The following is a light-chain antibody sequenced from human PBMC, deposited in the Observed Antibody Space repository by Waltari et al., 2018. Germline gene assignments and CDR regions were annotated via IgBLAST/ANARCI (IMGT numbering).Light chain of an antibody. V-gene: IGLV2-8*01. CDR1: SSDVGGYNY. J-gene: IGLJ1*01. CDR3: SSYAGSAYV. CDR2: DVT. Sequence: QSALTQPPSASGSPGQSVTISCTGTSSDVGGYNYVSWYQQYPGKAPKLMIYDVTERPSGAPARLSGANAGNTASLTVSGLQADDVADYYCSSYAGSAYVFGTGTKVTVL.